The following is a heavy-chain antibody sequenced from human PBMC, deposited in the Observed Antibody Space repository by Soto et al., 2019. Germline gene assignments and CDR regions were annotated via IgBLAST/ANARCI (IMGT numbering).Heavy chain of an antibody. J-gene: IGHJ4*02. CDR2: IIAYNGNT. Sequence: QVQLVQSGAEVKKPGASVKVSCKASGYTFTSYGISWVRQAPGQGLEWMGWIIAYNGNTHYAQKLQGRVTMTTDTSTSTAYMELRRLRADDTAEYYCAGASYGHRTTGGDDYWGQGTLVTVSS. D-gene: IGHD5-18*01. CDR3: AGASYGHRTTGGDDY. CDR1: GYTFTSYG. V-gene: IGHV1-18*04.